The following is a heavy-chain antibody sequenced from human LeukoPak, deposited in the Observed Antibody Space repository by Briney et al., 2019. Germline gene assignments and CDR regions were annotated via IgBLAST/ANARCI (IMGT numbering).Heavy chain of an antibody. CDR3: ARFDPPVGRYYFDS. CDR1: GGSVSSSSFY. J-gene: IGHJ4*02. Sequence: SETLSLTCTVSGGSVSSSSFYWGWIRQPPGKGLEWIGNIYYSGSTYYKPSLKSRVAISVDTSKNQFSLRLSSVTAADTAVYYCARFDPPVGRYYFDSWGQGTQVTVSS. D-gene: IGHD1-14*01. V-gene: IGHV4-39*01. CDR2: IYYSGST.